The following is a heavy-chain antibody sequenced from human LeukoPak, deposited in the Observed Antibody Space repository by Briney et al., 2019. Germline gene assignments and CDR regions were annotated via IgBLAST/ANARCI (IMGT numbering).Heavy chain of an antibody. J-gene: IGHJ4*02. D-gene: IGHD6-19*01. CDR2: IYYSGIT. CDR3: ARDSWRWAAVAGGTDY. V-gene: IGHV4-39*07. Sequence: NPSETLSLTCSVSGGSISSSGYYWGWIRQSPGEGLEWIGNIYYSGITYYNPSLKSRVTISVDTSKNQFSLKLSSVTAADTAVYYCARDSWRWAAVAGGTDYWGQGTLVTVSS. CDR1: GGSISSSGYY.